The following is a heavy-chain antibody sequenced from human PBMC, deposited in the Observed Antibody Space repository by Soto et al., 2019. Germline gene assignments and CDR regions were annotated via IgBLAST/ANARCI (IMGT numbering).Heavy chain of an antibody. CDR1: GFTFSDQY. J-gene: IGHJ6*03. Sequence: EVQLVESGGGLVQPGGSLRLSCAASGFTFSDQYMDWVRQAPGKGLEWVGRTTNEVNSYTTKYAASVRGRFAISGDESKNSVFLKMDSMKTEDTAVDYCARGDDVVPAGMGWDYYYYMDVGGKGPTVTVSS. D-gene: IGHD2-2*01. V-gene: IGHV3-72*01. CDR3: ARGDDVVPAGMGWDYYYYMDV. CDR2: TTNEVNSYTT.